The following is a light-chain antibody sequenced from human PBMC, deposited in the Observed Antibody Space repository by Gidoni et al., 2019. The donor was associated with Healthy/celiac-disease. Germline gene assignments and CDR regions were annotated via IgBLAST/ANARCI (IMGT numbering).Light chain of an antibody. CDR1: QSISSY. CDR3: QQSYSTPGT. V-gene: IGKV1-39*01. J-gene: IGKJ2*02. CDR2: AAS. Sequence: DIQMTRSPSSLSASVGDRVTITCRASQSISSYLNWYQQKPGKAPKLLIYAASSLQSGVPSRFSGSGSGTDFTLTTSSLQPEDFATYYCQQSYSTPGTFGQXTKLEIK.